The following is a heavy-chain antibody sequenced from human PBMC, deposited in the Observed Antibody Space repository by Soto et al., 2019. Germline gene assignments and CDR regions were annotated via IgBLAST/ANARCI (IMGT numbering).Heavy chain of an antibody. CDR3: ARGVSSSWYDYYYYGMDV. Sequence: QVQLVESGGGVVQPGRSLRLSCAASGFTFSSYAMHWVRQAPGKGLEWVAVISYDGSNKYYADSVKGRFTISRDNSKNTLYRQMNSLRAEDTAVYYCARGVSSSWYDYYYYGMDVWGQGTTVTVSS. D-gene: IGHD6-13*01. CDR1: GFTFSSYA. V-gene: IGHV3-30-3*01. J-gene: IGHJ6*02. CDR2: ISYDGSNK.